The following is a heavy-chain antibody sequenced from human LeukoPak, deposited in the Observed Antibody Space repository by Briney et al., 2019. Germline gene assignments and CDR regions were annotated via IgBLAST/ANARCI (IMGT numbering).Heavy chain of an antibody. Sequence: PSETLSLTCTVSGGSISSYYWSWIRQPAGKGLEWIGRIYTGGSTNYNPSLKSRVTMSVDTSKNQFSLKLSSVTAADTAVYYCARVRAVAAKYYFDYWGQGTLVTVSS. CDR1: GGSISSYY. CDR2: IYTGGST. V-gene: IGHV4-4*07. J-gene: IGHJ4*02. CDR3: ARVRAVAAKYYFDY. D-gene: IGHD2-15*01.